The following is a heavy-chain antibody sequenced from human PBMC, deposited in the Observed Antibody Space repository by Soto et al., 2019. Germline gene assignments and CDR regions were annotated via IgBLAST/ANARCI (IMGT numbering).Heavy chain of an antibody. CDR1: GFTFSNAW. Sequence: GGSLRLSCAASGFTFSNAWMSWVRQAPGKGLEWVGRIKSKTDGGTTDYAAPVKGRFTISRDDSKNTLYLQMNSLKTEDTAVYYCTTLRDIVVVPAATITFQHWGQGTLVTVSS. J-gene: IGHJ1*01. CDR3: TTLRDIVVVPAATITFQH. D-gene: IGHD2-2*01. V-gene: IGHV3-15*01. CDR2: IKSKTDGGTT.